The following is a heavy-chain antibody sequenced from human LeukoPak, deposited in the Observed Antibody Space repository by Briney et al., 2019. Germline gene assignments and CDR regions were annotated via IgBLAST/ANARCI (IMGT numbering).Heavy chain of an antibody. J-gene: IGHJ5*02. CDR2: IYHSGST. Sequence: SETLSLTCAVSGGSISSSSGNCWTWVRQPPGKGLEWIGEIYHSGSTNYNPSLKSRVTMLLDTSKNQFSLRLTSVTAADTAVYYCAREERGATSNWFDPWGQGTLVTVSS. D-gene: IGHD5-12*01. V-gene: IGHV4-4*02. CDR3: AREERGATSNWFDP. CDR1: GGSISSSSGNC.